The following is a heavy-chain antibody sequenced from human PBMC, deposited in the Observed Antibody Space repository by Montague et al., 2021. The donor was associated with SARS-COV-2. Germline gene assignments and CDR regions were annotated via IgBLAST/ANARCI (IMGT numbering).Heavy chain of an antibody. CDR3: ARGDPSGLGH. J-gene: IGHJ4*02. CDR2: INSDGTTM. D-gene: IGHD3-16*01. V-gene: IGHV3-74*01. Sequence: SLRLSCAASGFTFSSYWMHWVRQAPGKGLVWISHINSDGTTMNYADSVKGRFTISRDTGKNTLYLQMNSLRVEDTALYYCARGDPSGLGHWGQGTLVTVSS. CDR1: GFTFSSYW.